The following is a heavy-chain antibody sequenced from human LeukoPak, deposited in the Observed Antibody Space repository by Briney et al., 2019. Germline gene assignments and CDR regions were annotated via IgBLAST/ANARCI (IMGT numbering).Heavy chain of an antibody. CDR3: TRGPTQLWRYHGMDV. J-gene: IGHJ6*02. CDR2: IRSKTYGGTT. V-gene: IGHV3-49*04. CDR1: GFTFGDHA. D-gene: IGHD5-18*01. Sequence: GRSLRLSCTVSGFTFGDHAMRWVRQAPGKGLEWVGFIRSKTYGGTTEYAASVKGRFIISRDDSTSIAYLQMNSLKTEDTAVYYCTRGPTQLWRYHGMDVWGQGTTVTVSS.